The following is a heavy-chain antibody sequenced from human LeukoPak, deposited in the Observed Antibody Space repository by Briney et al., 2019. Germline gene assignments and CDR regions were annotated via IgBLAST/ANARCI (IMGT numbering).Heavy chain of an antibody. CDR2: INRDGGAQ. Sequence: GGSLRLSCSASGFTFSTYWMIWARQAPGKGLEWMANINRDGGAQNYVDSVKGRFTISRDNAKDSLFLQMNNLRAEDTALYYCARDGIPTYAFDIWGQGTMVTVSP. CDR3: ARDGIPTYAFDI. D-gene: IGHD1-26*01. CDR1: GFTFSTYW. J-gene: IGHJ3*02. V-gene: IGHV3-7*01.